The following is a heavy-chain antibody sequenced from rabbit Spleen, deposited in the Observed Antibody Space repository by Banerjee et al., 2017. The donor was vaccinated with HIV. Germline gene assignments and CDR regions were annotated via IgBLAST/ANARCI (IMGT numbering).Heavy chain of an antibody. CDR2: DDGDSSGGT. D-gene: IGHD3-3*01. J-gene: IGHJ4*01. CDR3: ARGLAVSGAVGGYANYFDL. Sequence: QSLEESGGDLVKPGASLTLTCTASGFSFSTAYYICWVRQAPGKGLEWIACDDGDSSGGTYYASWAKGRFTISKTSSTTVTLQMTSLTAADTATYFCARGLAVSGAVGGYANYFDLWGPGTLVTVS. CDR1: GFSFSTAYY. V-gene: IGHV1S40*01.